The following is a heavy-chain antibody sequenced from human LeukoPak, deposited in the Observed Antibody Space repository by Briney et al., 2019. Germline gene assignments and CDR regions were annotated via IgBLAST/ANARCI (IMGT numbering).Heavy chain of an antibody. Sequence: SVKVSCKASGFTFTSSAMQWVRQARGQRLEWIGWIVVGSGNTNYAQTFQERVTITRDMSTSTAYMELSSLRSEDTAMYYCAAVSDYDFWSVVRYWGQGTLVTVSS. D-gene: IGHD3-3*01. V-gene: IGHV1-58*02. CDR2: IVVGSGNT. CDR3: AAVSDYDFWSVVRY. J-gene: IGHJ4*02. CDR1: GFTFTSSA.